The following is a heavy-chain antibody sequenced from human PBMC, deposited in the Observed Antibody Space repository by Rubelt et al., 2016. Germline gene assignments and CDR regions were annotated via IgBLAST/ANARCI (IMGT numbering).Heavy chain of an antibody. J-gene: IGHJ4*02. CDR3: ARDRDFEGAMVALGY. CDR1: GFSFSNYW. D-gene: IGHD5-18*01. Sequence: SGGGLVQPGGSLRLSCAASGFSFSNYWMYWVRQAPGKGLVWVSRIYTDGSSITYADSVKGRFTISRDYAKNTLYLQMNSLRAEDTAVYYCARDRDFEGAMVALGYWGQGTLVTVSS. CDR2: IYTDGSSI. V-gene: IGHV3-74*01.